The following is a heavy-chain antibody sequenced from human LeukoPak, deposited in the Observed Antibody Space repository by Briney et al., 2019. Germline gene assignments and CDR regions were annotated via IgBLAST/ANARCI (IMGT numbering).Heavy chain of an antibody. V-gene: IGHV3-33*01. CDR2: IWYDGSNK. D-gene: IGHD5-12*01. CDR3: AGGWLRYRGPFDY. Sequence: GGSLRLSCAASGFTFSSYGMHWVRQAPGKGLEGVAVIWYDGSNKYYADSVKGRFTISRDNSKNTLYLQMNSLRAEDTAVYYCAGGWLRYRGPFDYWGQGTLVTVSS. CDR1: GFTFSSYG. J-gene: IGHJ4*02.